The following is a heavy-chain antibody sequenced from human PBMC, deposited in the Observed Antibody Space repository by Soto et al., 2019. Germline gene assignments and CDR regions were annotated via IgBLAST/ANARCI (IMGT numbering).Heavy chain of an antibody. CDR2: INHSGST. CDR1: GGSFSGYY. CDR3: ARYKMLYSSFWRGNWFDP. Sequence: PSETLSLTCAVYGGSFSGYYWSWIRQPPGKGLEWIGEINHSGSTNYNPSLKSRVTISVDTSKNQFSLKLSSVTAADTAVYYCARYKMLYSSFWRGNWFDPWGQGTLVTVSS. D-gene: IGHD6-6*01. J-gene: IGHJ5*02. V-gene: IGHV4-34*01.